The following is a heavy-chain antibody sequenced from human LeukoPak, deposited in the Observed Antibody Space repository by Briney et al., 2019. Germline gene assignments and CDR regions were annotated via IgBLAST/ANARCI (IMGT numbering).Heavy chain of an antibody. CDR1: GFTVSSNY. J-gene: IGHJ4*02. CDR2: VYIGDST. Sequence: GGSLRLACAASGFTVSSNYMSWVSQAPGRGLEWVSVVYIGDSTNYADSVERRFTLSRDNAKNSLYLQMNSLRAEDTAVYYCARDPPYYYESRSFDYWGQGTLVTVSS. CDR3: ARDPPYYYESRSFDY. D-gene: IGHD3-22*01. V-gene: IGHV3-66*01.